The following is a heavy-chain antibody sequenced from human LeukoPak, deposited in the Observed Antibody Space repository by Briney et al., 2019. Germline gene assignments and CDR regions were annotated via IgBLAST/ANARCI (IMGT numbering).Heavy chain of an antibody. V-gene: IGHV4-39*07. D-gene: IGHD7-27*01. J-gene: IGHJ5*02. Sequence: SETLSLTCTVSGCSISSSSYYWGWIRQPPGKGLECIGSIYYSGSTYYNPSLKSRVTISVDTSKNQFSLKLSSVTAADTAVYYCARESHTGGDWFDPWGQGTLVTVSS. CDR1: GCSISSSSYY. CDR3: ARESHTGGDWFDP. CDR2: IYYSGST.